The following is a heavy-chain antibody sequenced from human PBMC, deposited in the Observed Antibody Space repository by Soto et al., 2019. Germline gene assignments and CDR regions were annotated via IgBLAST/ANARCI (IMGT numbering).Heavy chain of an antibody. CDR3: ARWGCSGGSCYNKGHYYYYGMDV. CDR2: IYYSGST. CDR1: GVSISSYY. Sequence: SETLSLTCTVSGVSISSYYWSWIRQPPGKGLEWNGYIYYSGSTNYIPSLKSRVTISVVTSKNQFSLKLSSVTAADTAVYYCARWGCSGGSCYNKGHYYYYGMDVWGQGTTVTVSS. J-gene: IGHJ6*02. D-gene: IGHD2-15*01. V-gene: IGHV4-59*01.